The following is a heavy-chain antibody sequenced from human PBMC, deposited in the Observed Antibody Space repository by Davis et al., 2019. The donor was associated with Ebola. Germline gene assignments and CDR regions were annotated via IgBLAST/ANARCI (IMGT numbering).Heavy chain of an antibody. CDR3: ARASVRAGVY. V-gene: IGHV3-53*04. J-gene: IGHJ4*02. D-gene: IGHD1-26*01. CDR1: GFTVSSNY. Sequence: GESLKISCAASGFTVSSNYMSWVRQAPGKGLEWVSVIYSGGSTYCADSVKGRFTISRHNSKNTLYLQMNSLRAEDTAVYYCARASVRAGVYWGQGTLVTVSS. CDR2: IYSGGST.